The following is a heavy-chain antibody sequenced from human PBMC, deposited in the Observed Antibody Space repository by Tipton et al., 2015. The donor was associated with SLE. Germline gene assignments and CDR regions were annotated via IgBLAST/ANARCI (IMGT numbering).Heavy chain of an antibody. D-gene: IGHD6-13*01. CDR2: ISSSSSYI. V-gene: IGHV3-21*01. Sequence: SLRLSCAASGFTFSSYSMNWVRQAPGKGLEWVSSISSSSSYIYYADSVKGRFTISRDNAKNSLSLQMNSLRAEDTAVYYCATKAAAGLYYFDYWGQGTLVTVSS. CDR1: GFTFSSYS. CDR3: ATKAAAGLYYFDY. J-gene: IGHJ4*02.